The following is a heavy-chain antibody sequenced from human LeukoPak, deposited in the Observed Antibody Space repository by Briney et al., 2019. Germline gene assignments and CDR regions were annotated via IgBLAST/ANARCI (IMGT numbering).Heavy chain of an antibody. D-gene: IGHD2-8*01. CDR2: INQDVSRI. V-gene: IGHV3-7*01. J-gene: IGHJ4*02. Sequence: TGGSLRLSCAGSGFSFSRYWMAWVRQAPGKGLEWVASINQDVSRIHYVDSVKGRFTTSRDNAKSSLFLQMTSLRVEDTAVYYCARLKDDVTKFDYWGQGTLVTVSS. CDR3: ARLKDDVTKFDY. CDR1: GFSFSRYW.